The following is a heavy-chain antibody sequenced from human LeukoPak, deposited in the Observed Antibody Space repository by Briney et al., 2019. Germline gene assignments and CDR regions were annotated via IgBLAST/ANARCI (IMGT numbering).Heavy chain of an antibody. CDR2: INHSGST. V-gene: IGHV4-34*01. Sequence: PSETLSLTCAVYGGSFSVYYWSWIRQPPGKGLEWIGEINHSGSTNYNPSLKSRVTISVDTSKNQFSLKLSSVTAADTAVYYCARGRGTYGGRVDYWGQGTLVTVSS. CDR1: GGSFSVYY. D-gene: IGHD4-23*01. CDR3: ARGRGTYGGRVDY. J-gene: IGHJ4*02.